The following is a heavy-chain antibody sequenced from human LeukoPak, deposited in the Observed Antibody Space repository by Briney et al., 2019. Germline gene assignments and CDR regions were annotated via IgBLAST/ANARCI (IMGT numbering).Heavy chain of an antibody. CDR3: ARGLFYSSSQYYFDY. Sequence: ASVKVSCKASGYTFTSYYMHWVRQAPGQGLEWMGWINPNSGGTNYAQKFQGRVTMTRDTSISTAYMELSRLRSDDTAVYYCARGLFYSSSQYYFDYWGQGTLVTDSS. CDR1: GYTFTSYY. D-gene: IGHD6-6*01. J-gene: IGHJ4*02. CDR2: INPNSGGT. V-gene: IGHV1-2*02.